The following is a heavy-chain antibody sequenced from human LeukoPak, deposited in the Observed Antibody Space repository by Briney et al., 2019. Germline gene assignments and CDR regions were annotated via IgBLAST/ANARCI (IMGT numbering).Heavy chain of an antibody. Sequence: GGSLRLSCVASGFTFSSYSINWVRQAPGKGLEWVSYISSSSTTIYYADSVKGRFTITRDNAKNSLYLQMNSLRAEDTAVYYCARSFYYDTLAGYYFFDYWGQGTLVTVSS. J-gene: IGHJ4*02. CDR2: ISSSSTTI. CDR1: GFTFSSYS. CDR3: ARSFYYDTLAGYYFFDY. V-gene: IGHV3-48*04. D-gene: IGHD3-9*01.